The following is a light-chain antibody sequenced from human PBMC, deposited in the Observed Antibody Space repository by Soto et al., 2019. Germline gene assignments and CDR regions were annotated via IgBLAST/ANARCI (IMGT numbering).Light chain of an antibody. CDR3: ETWDGNTRV. J-gene: IGLJ3*02. V-gene: IGLV4-60*02. CDR2: LEGSGGY. Sequence: QPVLTQSSSASASLGSSVKLTCTLSSGHSSYVIAWHQQQPGKAPRYLMKLEGSGGYNKGSGVPDRFSGSSSGADRYLTISNPQFEDEADYYCETWDGNTRVFGGGTKLTVL. CDR1: SGHSSYV.